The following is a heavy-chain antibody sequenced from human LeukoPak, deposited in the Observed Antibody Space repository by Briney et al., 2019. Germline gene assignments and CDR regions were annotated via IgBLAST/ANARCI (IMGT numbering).Heavy chain of an antibody. D-gene: IGHD6-13*01. V-gene: IGHV1-69*13. J-gene: IGHJ4*02. CDR2: IIPIFGTA. Sequence: SVTVSCKASGGTFSSYAISWVRQAPGQGLEWMGGIIPIFGTANYAQKFQGRVTITADESTSTAYMELSSLRSEDTAVYYCARPGIAAAGSLDYWGQGTLVTVSS. CDR3: ARPGIAAAGSLDY. CDR1: GGTFSSYA.